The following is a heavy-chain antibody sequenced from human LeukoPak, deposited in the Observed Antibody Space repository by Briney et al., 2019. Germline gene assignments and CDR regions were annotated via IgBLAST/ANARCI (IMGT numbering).Heavy chain of an antibody. D-gene: IGHD3-3*01. CDR1: GYTFTGYY. CDR3: ARAYDFWSGTNWFDP. V-gene: IGHV1-2*02. Sequence: ASVKVSCKASGYTFTGYYMHWARQAPGQGLEWMGWINPNSGGTNYAQKFQGRVTMTRDTSISTAYMELSRLRSDDTAVYYCARAYDFWSGTNWFDPWGQGTLVTVSS. CDR2: INPNSGGT. J-gene: IGHJ5*02.